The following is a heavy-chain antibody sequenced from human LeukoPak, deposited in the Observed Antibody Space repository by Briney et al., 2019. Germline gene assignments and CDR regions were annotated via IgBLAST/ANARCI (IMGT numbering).Heavy chain of an antibody. J-gene: IGHJ4*02. CDR1: GFTFTTYW. D-gene: IGHD6-6*01. CDR3: ARIGYSSSSLDF. Sequence: GGSLRLSCAASGFTFTTYWMHWVRQAPGKGLVWVSHINSDGSITSYADSVKGRFTISRDNAKNSLYLQMISLRAEDTAVYKCARIGYSSSSLDFWGRGTLVTVSS. CDR2: INSDGSIT. V-gene: IGHV3-74*01.